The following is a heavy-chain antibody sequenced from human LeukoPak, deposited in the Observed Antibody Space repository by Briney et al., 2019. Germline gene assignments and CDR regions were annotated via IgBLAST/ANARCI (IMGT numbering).Heavy chain of an antibody. D-gene: IGHD3-22*01. J-gene: IGHJ4*02. CDR3: ARDRDYYDSSGYYPLDY. Sequence: SETLSLTCTVSGGSISSSSYYWGWIRQPPGKGLEWIGSIYYSGSTYYNPSLKSRVTISVDTSKNQFSLKLSSVTAADTAVYYCARDRDYYDSSGYYPLDYWGQGSLVTVSS. V-gene: IGHV4-39*07. CDR1: GGSISSSSYY. CDR2: IYYSGST.